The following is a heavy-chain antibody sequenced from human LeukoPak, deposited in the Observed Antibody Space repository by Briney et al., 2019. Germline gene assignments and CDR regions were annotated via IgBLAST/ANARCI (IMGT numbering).Heavy chain of an antibody. D-gene: IGHD3-10*01. V-gene: IGHV3-30*02. J-gene: IGHJ4*02. CDR3: AKGDYFGSGFDY. CDR1: GFTFGNYG. CDR2: VFYDGSNQ. Sequence: GGSLRLSCAASGFTFGNYGLHWVRQVPGKGLEWVAFVFYDGSNQYYAGSVKGRFTISRDNSKYTLYLQMNSLRVEDTAVYYCAKGDYFGSGFDYWGQGTLVTVSS.